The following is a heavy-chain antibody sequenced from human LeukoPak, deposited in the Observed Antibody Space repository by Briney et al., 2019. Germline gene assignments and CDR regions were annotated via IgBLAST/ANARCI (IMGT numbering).Heavy chain of an antibody. Sequence: SETLSLTCAAYGGSFSGYYWSWIRQPPGKGLEWIGEINHSGSTNYSPSLKSRVTISVDTSKNQFSLKLSSVTAADTAVYYCARNYDYGDYGGFDYWGQGTLVTVSS. CDR1: GGSFSGYY. V-gene: IGHV4-34*01. D-gene: IGHD4-17*01. CDR3: ARNYDYGDYGGFDY. J-gene: IGHJ4*02. CDR2: INHSGST.